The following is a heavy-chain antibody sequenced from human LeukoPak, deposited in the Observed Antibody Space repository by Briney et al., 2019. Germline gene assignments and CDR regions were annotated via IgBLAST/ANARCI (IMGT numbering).Heavy chain of an antibody. CDR2: ISSSGSTI. V-gene: IGHV3-11*01. D-gene: IGHD2-2*01. CDR1: GFTFSDYY. J-gene: IGHJ6*02. Sequence: GGSLRLSCAASGFTFSDYYMSWIRQAPGKGLEWVSYISSSGSTIYYADSVKGRFTISRDNAKNSLYLQMNSLRAEDTAVYYCARGIVVVPAAPGLGTHYYGMDVWGQGTTVTVSS. CDR3: ARGIVVVPAAPGLGTHYYGMDV.